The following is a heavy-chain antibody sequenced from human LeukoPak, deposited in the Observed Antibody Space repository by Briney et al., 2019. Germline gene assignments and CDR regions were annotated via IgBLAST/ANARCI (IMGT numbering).Heavy chain of an antibody. D-gene: IGHD3-3*02. CDR3: ARDRPFLGAFDY. Sequence: YHNVSTNYNPSLKSRVTISVDTSKNQFSLRLSSVTAADTAVYYCARDRPFLGAFDYWGQGTLVTVSS. V-gene: IGHV4-30-2*04. CDR2: YHNVST. J-gene: IGHJ4*02.